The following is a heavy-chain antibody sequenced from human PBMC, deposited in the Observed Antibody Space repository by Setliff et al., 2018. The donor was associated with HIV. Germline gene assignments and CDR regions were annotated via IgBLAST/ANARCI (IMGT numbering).Heavy chain of an antibody. V-gene: IGHV4-59*03. CDR1: GASISSYY. Sequence: PSETLSLTCSVSGASISSYYWSWIRQPPGKGLEWIGYISPPGNTNYNPSLKSRVTISTDTSKNQFSLNVRSVTAADTAVYFCAKSSPSIGYISDHWGQGTLFTVSS. D-gene: IGHD5-12*01. J-gene: IGHJ4*02. CDR2: ISPPGNT. CDR3: AKSSPSIGYISDH.